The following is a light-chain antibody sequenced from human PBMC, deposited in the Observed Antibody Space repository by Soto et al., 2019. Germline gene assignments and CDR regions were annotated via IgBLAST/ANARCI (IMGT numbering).Light chain of an antibody. CDR1: QDIRNN. V-gene: IGKV1-6*01. Sequence: AIQLTQSPSSLSASVGDRVTITCRASQDIRNNLGWYQQKPGKAPKLLIYAASSLQSGVPSRFSDSGSGTDFTLAITSLQPEDFATYYCLQDYNYPLTFGQGTKVEIK. J-gene: IGKJ1*01. CDR2: AAS. CDR3: LQDYNYPLT.